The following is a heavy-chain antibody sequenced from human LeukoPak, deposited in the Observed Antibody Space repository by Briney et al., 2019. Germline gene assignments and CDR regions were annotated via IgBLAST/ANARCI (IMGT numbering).Heavy chain of an antibody. J-gene: IGHJ4*02. V-gene: IGHV4-39*07. CDR2: IYYSGST. Sequence: SETLSLTCTVSGGSISSSSYYWGWIRQPPVKGLEWIGSIYYSGSTYYNPSLKSRVTISVDTSKNQFSLKLSSVTAADTAVYYCALLGYCSSTSCQPFDYWGQGTLVTVSS. D-gene: IGHD2-2*01. CDR1: GGSISSSSYY. CDR3: ALLGYCSSTSCQPFDY.